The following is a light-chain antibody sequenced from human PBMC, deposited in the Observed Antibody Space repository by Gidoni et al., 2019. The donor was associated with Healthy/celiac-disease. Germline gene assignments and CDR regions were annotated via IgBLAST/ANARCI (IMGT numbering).Light chain of an antibody. CDR2: GAS. V-gene: IGKV3-15*01. Sequence: IVMTQSPATLYVSSGERATLSCRASQSVSSNLAWYQQKPGQAPRLLIYGASTRATGIPARFSGSGSGTEFTLTISSLQSEDFAVYYCQQYNNWPQTFGQGTKVEIK. CDR3: QQYNNWPQT. CDR1: QSVSSN. J-gene: IGKJ1*01.